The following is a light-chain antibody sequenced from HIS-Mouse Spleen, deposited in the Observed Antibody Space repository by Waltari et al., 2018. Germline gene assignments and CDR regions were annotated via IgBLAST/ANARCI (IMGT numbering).Light chain of an antibody. Sequence: QSALTQPASVSGSPGQSITISCTGTSSDVGGYNYVSWYQQHPGKAPKLMIYDVSNRPVGVSNRFSGSKSGNTASLTISGLQDEDEADYYCSSYTSSSTWVFGGGTKLTVL. CDR2: DVS. V-gene: IGLV2-14*03. CDR1: SSDVGGYNY. J-gene: IGLJ3*02. CDR3: SSYTSSSTWV.